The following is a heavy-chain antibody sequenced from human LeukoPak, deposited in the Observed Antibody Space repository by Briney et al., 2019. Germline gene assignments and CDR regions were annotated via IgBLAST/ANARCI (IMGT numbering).Heavy chain of an antibody. D-gene: IGHD5-18*01. Sequence: SETLSLTCTVSGGSISSYYWSWIRQPPGKGLEWIGYIYYSGSTNYNPSLKSRVTISVDTSKNQFSLKPSSVTAADTAVYYCARVAGYSYGYLFDYWGQGTLVTVSS. CDR1: GGSISSYY. V-gene: IGHV4-59*01. CDR2: IYYSGST. CDR3: ARVAGYSYGYLFDY. J-gene: IGHJ4*02.